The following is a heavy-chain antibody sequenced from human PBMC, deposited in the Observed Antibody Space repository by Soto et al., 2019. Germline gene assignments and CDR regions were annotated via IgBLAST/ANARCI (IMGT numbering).Heavy chain of an antibody. V-gene: IGHV1-18*01. D-gene: IGHD3-22*01. Sequence: ASVKVSCKASGYTFTSYCISWGRQAPGQGLECMGWISAYNGNTNYAQKLQGRVTMTTDTSTSTAYMELRSLRSDDTAVYYCARVRYYDSSGYYEDPWGQGTLVTVSS. CDR3: ARVRYYDSSGYYEDP. CDR1: GYTFTSYC. CDR2: ISAYNGNT. J-gene: IGHJ5*02.